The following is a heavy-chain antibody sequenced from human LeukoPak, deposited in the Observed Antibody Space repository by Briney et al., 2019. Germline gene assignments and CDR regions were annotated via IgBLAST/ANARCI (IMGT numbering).Heavy chain of an antibody. Sequence: GGSLRLSCAASGFSFSSYWMHWVRQAPGKGLVWVSRINTDGSSTNYADSVKGRFTISRDNAKNTLYLQMNSLRAEDTAVYYCARVIMGASNWFDPWGQGTLVTVSS. CDR2: INTDGSST. J-gene: IGHJ5*02. CDR1: GFSFSSYW. CDR3: ARVIMGASNWFDP. D-gene: IGHD1-26*01. V-gene: IGHV3-74*01.